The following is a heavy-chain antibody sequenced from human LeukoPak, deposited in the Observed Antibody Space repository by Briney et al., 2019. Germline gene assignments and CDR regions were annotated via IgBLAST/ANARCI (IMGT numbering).Heavy chain of an antibody. CDR2: IYYSGST. CDR1: GGSISSYY. V-gene: IGHV4-59*01. CDR3: ARGGYDFWSGYYSGGTNWFDP. Sequence: SETLSLTCTVSGGSISSYYWSWIRQPPGKGLEWIGYIYYSGSTNYNPSLKSRVTISVDTSKNQFSLKLSSVTAADTAVYYCARGGYDFWSGYYSGGTNWFDPWDQGTLVTVSS. J-gene: IGHJ5*02. D-gene: IGHD3-3*01.